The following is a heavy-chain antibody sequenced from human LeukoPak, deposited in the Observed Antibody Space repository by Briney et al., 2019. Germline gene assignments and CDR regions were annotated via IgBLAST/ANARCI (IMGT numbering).Heavy chain of an antibody. CDR3: ARDYTVYGSPLGLYC. D-gene: IGHD3-10*01. Sequence: GGSLRLSCAASGFTFSSYEMNWVRQAPGKGLEWVAVISYDGSNKYYADSVKGRFTISRDNSKNTLYLQMNSLGAEDTAVYYCARDYTVYGSPLGLYCWGQGTLVTVSS. CDR2: ISYDGSNK. V-gene: IGHV3-30*04. J-gene: IGHJ4*02. CDR1: GFTFSSYE.